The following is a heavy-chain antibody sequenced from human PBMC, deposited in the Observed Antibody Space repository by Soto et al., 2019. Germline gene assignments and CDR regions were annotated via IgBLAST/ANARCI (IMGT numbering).Heavy chain of an antibody. CDR3: TRAAWFPYLSFY. J-gene: IGHJ4*02. V-gene: IGHV3-48*03. D-gene: IGHD3-10*01. Sequence: PGGSLRLSCTASGFTFSRFELHWVRQAPGKGLEWISYISSSGSTAYYASSVEGRFTISRDNANNSVYLQMDSLRAEDTALYYCTRAAWFPYLSFYWGQGALVTVSS. CDR1: GFTFSRFE. CDR2: ISSSGSTA.